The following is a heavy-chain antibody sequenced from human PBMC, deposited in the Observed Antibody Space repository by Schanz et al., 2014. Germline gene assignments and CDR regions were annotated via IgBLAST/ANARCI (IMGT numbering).Heavy chain of an antibody. D-gene: IGHD3-10*01. CDR3: ARAQGVIRLYYGVDV. V-gene: IGHV3-7*02. CDR2: IKQDGSEK. Sequence: EVQLLESGGGLVQPGGSLRLSCAASGFSFSIFAMTWVRQAPGKGLEWVANIKQDGSEKYYVDSVKGRFTISRDNSKNTVNLQMNSLRAEDTAVYYCARAQGVIRLYYGVDVWGQGTTVTVSS. CDR1: GFSFSIFA. J-gene: IGHJ6*02.